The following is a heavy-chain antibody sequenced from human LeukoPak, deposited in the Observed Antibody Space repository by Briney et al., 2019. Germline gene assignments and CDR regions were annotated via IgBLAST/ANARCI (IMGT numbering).Heavy chain of an antibody. D-gene: IGHD1-26*01. CDR1: GFTFSNYG. CDR2: SWYGGSTK. Sequence: GRSLRLSCAASGFTFSNYGMHWVRQAPGKGLEWVAVSWYGGSTKYYADSVKGRFSISRDNSKNTVSLQMSSLRPEDTAVYYCARDIGGSYSQGLDHWGQGTLVTVSS. CDR3: ARDIGGSYSQGLDH. V-gene: IGHV3-33*01. J-gene: IGHJ4*02.